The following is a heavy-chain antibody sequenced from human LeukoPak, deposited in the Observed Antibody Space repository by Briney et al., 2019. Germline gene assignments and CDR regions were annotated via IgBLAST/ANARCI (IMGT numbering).Heavy chain of an antibody. V-gene: IGHV1-18*01. D-gene: IGHD6-19*01. CDR2: ISAYNGNA. CDR1: GYKFNSNG. CDR3: ARDSGWPMKFFDY. J-gene: IGHJ4*02. Sequence: ASVKVSCKASGYKFNSNGISWVRQAPGQGLEWMGWISAYNGNANYAQKFQGRVTMTTDTSTSTAYMELRSLRSDDTAVYYCARDSGWPMKFFDYWGQGTLVTVSS.